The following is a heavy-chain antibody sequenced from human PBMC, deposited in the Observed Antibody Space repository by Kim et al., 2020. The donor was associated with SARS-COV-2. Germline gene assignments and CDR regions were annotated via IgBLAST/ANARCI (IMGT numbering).Heavy chain of an antibody. Sequence: SETLSLTCAVYGGSFSGYYWSWIRQPPGKWLEWIGEINHSGSTNYNPSLKSRVTISVDTSKNQFSLKLSSVTAADTAVYYCARGFRKQTYYYGSGSSYNWFDPWGQGTLVTISS. V-gene: IGHV4-34*01. J-gene: IGHJ5*02. CDR2: INHSGST. D-gene: IGHD3-10*01. CDR1: GGSFSGYY. CDR3: ARGFRKQTYYYGSGSSYNWFDP.